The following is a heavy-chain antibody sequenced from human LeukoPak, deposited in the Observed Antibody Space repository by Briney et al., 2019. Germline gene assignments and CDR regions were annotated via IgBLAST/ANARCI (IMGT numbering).Heavy chain of an antibody. Sequence: SETLSLTCTVSGGSISSGSYYWSWIRQPAGKGLEWIGRIYTSGSTNYNPPLKSRVTISVDTSKNQFSLKLSSVTAADTAVYYCARDLLGHSSSPPTSWFDPWGQGTLVTVSS. CDR2: IYTSGST. D-gene: IGHD6-13*01. CDR1: GGSISSGSYY. CDR3: ARDLLGHSSSPPTSWFDP. J-gene: IGHJ5*02. V-gene: IGHV4-61*02.